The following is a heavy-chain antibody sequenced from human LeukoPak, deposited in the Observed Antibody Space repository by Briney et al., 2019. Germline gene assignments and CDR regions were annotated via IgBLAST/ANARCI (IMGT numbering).Heavy chain of an antibody. CDR2: ISGSGGIT. Sequence: PGGSLRLSCAASGFTFSSFAMSWVRQAPGKGMEWVSTISGSGGITYYADSVKGRFTISRDNSKNTLYLQMNSLRAEDTAVYYCAKNYYDFWSGFQHWGQGTLVTVSS. CDR3: AKNYYDFWSGFQH. V-gene: IGHV3-23*01. J-gene: IGHJ1*01. D-gene: IGHD3-3*01. CDR1: GFTFSSFA.